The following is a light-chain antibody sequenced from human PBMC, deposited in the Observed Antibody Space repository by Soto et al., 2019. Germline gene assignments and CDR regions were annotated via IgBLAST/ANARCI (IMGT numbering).Light chain of an antibody. CDR2: GAS. V-gene: IGKV3-20*01. J-gene: IGKJ2*01. CDR1: QSVSSNY. Sequence: EIVLTQSPGTLPLSPGERATLSCRASQSVSSNYLVWYQQKPGQAPRPLIYGASSRATGIPDRFSGSGSGTDFTLTISRLEPEDFAVCYCQQYANSPFTFGQGTKLEIK. CDR3: QQYANSPFT.